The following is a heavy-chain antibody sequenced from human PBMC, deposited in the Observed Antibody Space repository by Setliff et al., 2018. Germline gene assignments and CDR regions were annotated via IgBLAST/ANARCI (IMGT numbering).Heavy chain of an antibody. D-gene: IGHD3-16*01. CDR1: GFTLSSYW. Sequence: GGSLRLSCAASGFTLSSYWMTWVRQAPGKGLEWVANIKQDGSEKFYVDSVKGRFTISRDNAKNSLYLLMNSLRAEDTAVYYCARDGGEYWGQGTLVTVSS. CDR3: ARDGGEY. CDR2: IKQDGSEK. J-gene: IGHJ4*02. V-gene: IGHV3-7*01.